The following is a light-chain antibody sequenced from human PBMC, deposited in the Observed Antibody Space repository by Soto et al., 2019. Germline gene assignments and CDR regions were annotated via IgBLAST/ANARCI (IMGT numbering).Light chain of an antibody. Sequence: IVLTQSPATLSVSPGERATLSCRASQSVSYNLAWYQQKPGHAPRLLIYITSTRATGIPARFSGSGSGTEFTLTISSLQSEDSAVYYCQQYNNWPSWTFGQGTKVDIK. J-gene: IGKJ1*01. CDR2: ITS. CDR1: QSVSYN. V-gene: IGKV3-15*01. CDR3: QQYNNWPSWT.